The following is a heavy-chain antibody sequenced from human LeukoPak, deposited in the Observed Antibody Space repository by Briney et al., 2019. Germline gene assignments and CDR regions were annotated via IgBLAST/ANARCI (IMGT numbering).Heavy chain of an antibody. V-gene: IGHV1-69*04. CDR2: IIPILGIA. Sequence: GASVKVSCKASGGTFSSYAISWVRQAPGQGLEWMGRIIPILGIANYAQKFQGRVTITADKSTSTAYMELSSLRSEDTAVYYCARVGYGDYASIYYYGMDVWGQGTTVTVSS. CDR3: ARVGYGDYASIYYYGMDV. D-gene: IGHD4-17*01. J-gene: IGHJ6*02. CDR1: GGTFSSYA.